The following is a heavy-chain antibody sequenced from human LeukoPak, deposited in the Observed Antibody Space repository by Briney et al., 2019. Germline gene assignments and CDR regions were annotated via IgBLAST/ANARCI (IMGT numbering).Heavy chain of an antibody. V-gene: IGHV3-30-3*01. CDR2: ISYDGSNK. J-gene: IGHJ4*02. Sequence: GGSLRLSCAASGFTFSSYAMHWVRQAPGKGLEWVAVISYDGSNKYYADSVKGRFTISRDNSKNTLYLQMNNLRAEDTAVYYCARDGTLDGGQGTLVTVSS. CDR1: GFTFSSYA. D-gene: IGHD1-26*01. CDR3: ARDGTLD.